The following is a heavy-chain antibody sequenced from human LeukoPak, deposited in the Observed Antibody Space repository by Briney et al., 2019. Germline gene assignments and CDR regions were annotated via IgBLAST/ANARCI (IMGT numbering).Heavy chain of an antibody. CDR2: ISAYNGNT. CDR3: ARDFRNNYDFWSGYSGYNWFDP. V-gene: IGHV1-18*01. D-gene: IGHD3-3*01. Sequence: ASVKVPCKASGYTLTSYGISWVRQAPGQGLEWMGWISAYNGNTNYAQKLQGRVTMTTDTSTSTAYMELRSLRSDDTAVYYCARDFRNNYDFWSGYSGYNWFDPWGQGTLVTVSS. J-gene: IGHJ5*02. CDR1: GYTLTSYG.